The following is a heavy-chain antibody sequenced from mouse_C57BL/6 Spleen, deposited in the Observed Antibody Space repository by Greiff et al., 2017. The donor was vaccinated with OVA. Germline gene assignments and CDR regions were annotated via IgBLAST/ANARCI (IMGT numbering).Heavy chain of an antibody. CDR2: IDPEDGET. CDR3: ASYYGSSYDWYFDV. V-gene: IGHV14-2*01. CDR1: GYTFTSYW. D-gene: IGHD1-1*01. Sequence: EVQLQQPGAELVKPGASVKLSCKASGYTFTSYWMHWVKQRTEQGLEWIGRIDPEDGETKYAPKFQGKATITADTSSNTAYLQLSSLTSEDTAVYYCASYYGSSYDWYFDVWGTGTTVTVSS. J-gene: IGHJ1*03.